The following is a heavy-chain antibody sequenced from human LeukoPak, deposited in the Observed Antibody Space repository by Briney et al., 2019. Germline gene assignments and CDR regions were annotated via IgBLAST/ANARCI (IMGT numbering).Heavy chain of an antibody. V-gene: IGHV3-30*18. CDR2: MSQDGYSE. CDR3: AKDSGGFGELVLGTDV. CDR1: GFTFSNFD. J-gene: IGHJ6*02. D-gene: IGHD3-10*01. Sequence: GGSLRLSCAAYGFTFSNFDIHWVRQAPGKGLEWVAVMSQDGYSEHYSDSVKGRFTISRDNSKNTLYLQMNDLRPEDTAVYFCAKDSGGFGELVLGTDVWGQGTTVTVSS.